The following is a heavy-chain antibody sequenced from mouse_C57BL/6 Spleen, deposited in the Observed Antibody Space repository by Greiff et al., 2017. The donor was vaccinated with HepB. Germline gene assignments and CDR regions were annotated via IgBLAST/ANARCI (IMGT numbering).Heavy chain of an antibody. CDR1: GFTFSDYY. CDR2: INYDGSST. D-gene: IGHD1-1*01. V-gene: IGHV5-16*01. CDR3: ARIITTAWYFDV. J-gene: IGHJ1*03. Sequence: DVMLVESEGGLVQPGSSMKLSCTASGFTFSDYYMAWVRQVPEKGLEWVANINYDGSSTYYLDSLKSRFIISRDNAKNILYLQMSSLKSEDTATYYCARIITTAWYFDVWGTGTTVTVSS.